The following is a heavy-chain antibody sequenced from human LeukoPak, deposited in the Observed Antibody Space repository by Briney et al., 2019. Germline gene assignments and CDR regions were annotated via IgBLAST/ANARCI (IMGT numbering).Heavy chain of an antibody. CDR3: ARGVTSSWYDY. CDR1: GGSISSSNW. Sequence: SETLSLTCAVSGGSISSSNWWSWVRQPPRKGLEWSGEIYHSGSTNYNPSLNSRVTISVDKSKNQFSLKLSSVTAADTAVYYCARGVTSSWYDYWGQGTLVTVSS. V-gene: IGHV4-4*02. J-gene: IGHJ4*02. CDR2: IYHSGST. D-gene: IGHD6-13*01.